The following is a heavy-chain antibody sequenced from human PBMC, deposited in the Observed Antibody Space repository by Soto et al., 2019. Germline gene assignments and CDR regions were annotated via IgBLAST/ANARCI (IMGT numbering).Heavy chain of an antibody. CDR2: IYNSGSP. CDR1: GGSISSGGYY. V-gene: IGHV4-30-4*01. D-gene: IGHD6-19*01. J-gene: IGHJ4*02. CDR3: STRLKVGGLIDY. Sequence: QVQLQESGPGLVKPSQTLSLTCTVSGGSISSGGYYWSWIRQPPGKGLEWIGYIYNSGSPYYNPSPKSPVTLSVDTSMNQFSLKQSSVSAADTAVYYCSTRLKVGGLIDYWGEGTLVTVSS.